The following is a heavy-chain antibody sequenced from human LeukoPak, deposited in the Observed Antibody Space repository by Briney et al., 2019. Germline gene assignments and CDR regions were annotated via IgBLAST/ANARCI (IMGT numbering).Heavy chain of an antibody. Sequence: PSETLSLTCAVSGGSISSSNWWSWVRQPPGKGLEWIGEIYHSGSTNYNPSLKSRVIISVDKSKNQFSLKLTSVTAADTAVYYCARDRGRRLTSRDVFDIWGQGTMVTVSS. V-gene: IGHV4-4*02. J-gene: IGHJ3*02. CDR3: ARDRGRRLTSRDVFDI. CDR2: IYHSGST. CDR1: GGSISSSNW. D-gene: IGHD3-10*01.